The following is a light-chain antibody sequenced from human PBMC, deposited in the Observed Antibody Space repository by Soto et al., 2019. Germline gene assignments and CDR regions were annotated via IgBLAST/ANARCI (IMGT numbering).Light chain of an antibody. CDR1: QGIRND. CDR2: AAS. V-gene: IGKV1-6*01. CDR3: LQDKIYPST. Sequence: AVQMTQSPTSLSASVGDRITITCRASQGIRNDLAWYQQKPGKAPNLLIYAASRLHIGVPSIFSGSGSGTDFTFTSTGLQPEDFETYYCLQDKIYPSTFARWPKREI. J-gene: IGKJ2*01.